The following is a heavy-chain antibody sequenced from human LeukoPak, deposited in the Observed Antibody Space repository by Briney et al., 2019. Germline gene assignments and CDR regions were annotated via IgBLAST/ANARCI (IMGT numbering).Heavy chain of an antibody. V-gene: IGHV4-34*01. D-gene: IGHD5-18*01. CDR1: GGSFSGYY. CDR3: ARISGGYSYGPFDY. Sequence: SETLSLTCAVYGGSFSGYYWSWIRQPPGKGLEWIGEINHSGGTNYNPSLKSRVTISVDTSKNQFSLKLSSVTAADTAVYYCARISGGYSYGPFDYWGQGTLVTVSS. J-gene: IGHJ4*02. CDR2: INHSGGT.